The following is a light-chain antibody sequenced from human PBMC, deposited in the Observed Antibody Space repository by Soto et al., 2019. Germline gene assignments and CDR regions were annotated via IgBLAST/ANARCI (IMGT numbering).Light chain of an antibody. CDR2: DAS. CDR3: QQRSNWRT. Sequence: EIVLTQSPATLSLSPGERATLSCRASQSVSSYLAWYPQRPGQAPRLLIYDASNRATGIPARFSGSGSGADFTLTISSLEPEDFAVYYCQQRSNWRTFGQGTKA. V-gene: IGKV3-11*01. J-gene: IGKJ1*01. CDR1: QSVSSY.